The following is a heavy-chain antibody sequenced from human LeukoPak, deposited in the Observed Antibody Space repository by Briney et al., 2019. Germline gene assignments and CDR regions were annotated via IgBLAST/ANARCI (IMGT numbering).Heavy chain of an antibody. V-gene: IGHV1-2*02. J-gene: IGHJ4*02. D-gene: IGHD2-2*02. CDR3: ARGYCSSTSCYSFDFDY. CDR1: GYTFTGYY. Sequence: AASVKVSCKASGYTFTGYYMHWVRQAPGQGLEWMGWINPNSGGTNCAQKFQGRVTMTRDTSISTAYMELSRLRSDDTAVYYCARGYCSSTSCYSFDFDYWGQGTLVTVSS. CDR2: INPNSGGT.